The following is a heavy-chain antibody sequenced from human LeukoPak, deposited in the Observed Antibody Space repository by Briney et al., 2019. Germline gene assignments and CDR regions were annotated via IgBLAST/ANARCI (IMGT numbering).Heavy chain of an antibody. D-gene: IGHD5-18*01. Sequence: GGSLRLSCAASGFTFSSYSMNWVRQAPGKGLEWVSSISSSSSYIYYADSVKGRFTISRDNAKNSLYLQMNSLRAEDTAVYYCARGRKYTSGYRVTELGSGYSDYWGQGTLVTVSS. V-gene: IGHV3-21*01. J-gene: IGHJ4*02. CDR1: GFTFSSYS. CDR2: ISSSSSYI. CDR3: ARGRKYTSGYRVTELGSGYSDY.